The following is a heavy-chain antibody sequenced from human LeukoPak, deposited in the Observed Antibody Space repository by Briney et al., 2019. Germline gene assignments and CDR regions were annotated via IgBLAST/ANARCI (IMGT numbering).Heavy chain of an antibody. Sequence: KPSETLSLTCAVYGGSFSGYYWSWIRQTPGKGLEWIGEINHSGSTNYNPSLKSRATISVDTSKNQFSLKLSSVTAADTAVYYCARVWLQSGYFDYWGQGTLVTVSS. CDR1: GGSFSGYY. J-gene: IGHJ4*02. D-gene: IGHD5-24*01. CDR2: INHSGST. V-gene: IGHV4-34*01. CDR3: ARVWLQSGYFDY.